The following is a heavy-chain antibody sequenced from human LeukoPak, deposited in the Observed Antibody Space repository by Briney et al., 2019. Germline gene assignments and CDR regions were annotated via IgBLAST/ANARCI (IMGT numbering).Heavy chain of an antibody. J-gene: IGHJ4*02. CDR3: ARSAGIAVAGAAAY. CDR1: GYTFSGYN. Sequence: ASVKVSCKASGYTFSGYNMNWVRQAPGQGLEWMGWINPNSGGTNYAQKFQGRITITRDTSTSTVNMELSGLRSDDTAVYYCARSAGIAVAGAAAYWGQGTLVAVSS. CDR2: INPNSGGT. V-gene: IGHV1-2*02. D-gene: IGHD6-19*01.